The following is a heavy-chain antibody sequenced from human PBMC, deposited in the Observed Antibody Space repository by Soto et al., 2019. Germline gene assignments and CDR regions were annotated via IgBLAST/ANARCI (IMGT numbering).Heavy chain of an antibody. CDR2: ISYEGTNK. V-gene: IGHV3-30*18. J-gene: IGHJ4*02. CDR3: AKDVERMDVLAY. CDR1: GFTFSSYG. Sequence: HVHLVESGGGVVQPGRSLRLSCAASGFTFSSYGMHWVRQAPGKGLEWVAVISYEGTNKYYADSVKGRFTISKDNSNNRLYLQMNSLRAEDTAVYYCAKDVERMDVLAYWGQGTLVTVSS. D-gene: IGHD1-1*01.